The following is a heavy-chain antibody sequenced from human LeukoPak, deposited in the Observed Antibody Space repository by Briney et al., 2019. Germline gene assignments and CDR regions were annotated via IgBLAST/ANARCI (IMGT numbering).Heavy chain of an antibody. J-gene: IGHJ4*02. D-gene: IGHD3-10*01. CDR2: VYPADSDS. V-gene: IGHV5-51*01. Sequence: KAGESLKISYKGSGYSFTDYWIAWVRQMPGKGLEWMGFVYPADSDSRYSPSFHGQVTISADKSISTAYLQWNSLKASDTAIYYCARHSPGWMVRPYCFDSWGQGTLVTVSS. CDR1: GYSFTDYW. CDR3: ARHSPGWMVRPYCFDS.